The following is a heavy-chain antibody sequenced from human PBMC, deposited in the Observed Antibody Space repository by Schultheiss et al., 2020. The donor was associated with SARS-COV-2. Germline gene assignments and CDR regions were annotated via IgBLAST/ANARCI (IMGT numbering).Heavy chain of an antibody. D-gene: IGHD7-27*01. CDR1: GYTFTGYY. Sequence: ASVKVSCKASGYTFTGYYLHWVRQAPGQGLEWMGWINPKSGGTKYAPKFQGRVTMTRDTSITTAYMELRSLRSDDTAVYYCAREGSALGIYYYYGMDVWGQGTTVTVSS. J-gene: IGHJ6*02. CDR3: AREGSALGIYYYYGMDV. CDR2: INPKSGGT. V-gene: IGHV1-2*02.